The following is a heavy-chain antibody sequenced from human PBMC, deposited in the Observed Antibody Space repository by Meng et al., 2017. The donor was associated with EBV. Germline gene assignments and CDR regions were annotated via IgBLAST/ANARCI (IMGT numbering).Heavy chain of an antibody. J-gene: IGHJ5*02. D-gene: IGHD3-3*01. Sequence: QVEVVQVGAGVKKPGSSVKVPCKASGGTFSSYAISWVRQAPGQGLEWMGGIIPIFGTANYAQKFQGRVTITADKSTSTAYMELSSLRSEDTAVYYCARGVGTIFGVVIKNWFDPWGQGTLVTVSS. CDR1: GGTFSSYA. V-gene: IGHV1-69*06. CDR2: IIPIFGTA. CDR3: ARGVGTIFGVVIKNWFDP.